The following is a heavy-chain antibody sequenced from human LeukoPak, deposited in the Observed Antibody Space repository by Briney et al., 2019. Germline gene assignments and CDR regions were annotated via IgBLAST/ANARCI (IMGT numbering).Heavy chain of an antibody. CDR3: ARGDSSGYVCDY. J-gene: IGHJ4*02. CDR2: ISSSSSYI. CDR1: GFTLSSYS. D-gene: IGHD3-22*01. Sequence: GGSLRLSCAASGFTLSSYSMNWVRQAPGKGLEWVSSISSSSSYIHYADSVKGRFTISRDNAKNSLYVQMDSLRAEDTAVYYCARGDSSGYVCDYWGQGTLVTVSS. V-gene: IGHV3-21*06.